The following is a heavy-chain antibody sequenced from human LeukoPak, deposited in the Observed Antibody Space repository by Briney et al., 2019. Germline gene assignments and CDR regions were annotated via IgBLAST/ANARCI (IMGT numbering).Heavy chain of an antibody. D-gene: IGHD3-10*01. CDR2: IESNGLT. CDR3: AKAATYFYGSVTYDWFES. CDR1: GFTFDDSV. V-gene: IGHV3-20*04. J-gene: IGHJ5*01. Sequence: GGSLRLSCAASGFTFDDSVMSWVRQAPGKGLMWVSRIESNGLTLYADSVRDRFTISRDNGKNTIYLQMNSLRVDDTAIYYCAKAATYFYGSVTYDWFESWGQGTLVTVSS.